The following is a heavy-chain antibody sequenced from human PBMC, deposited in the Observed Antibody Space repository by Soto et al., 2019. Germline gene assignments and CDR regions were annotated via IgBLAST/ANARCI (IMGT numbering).Heavy chain of an antibody. CDR2: IYYSGST. CDR3: ASDRSSGWDQGYGMDV. J-gene: IGHJ6*02. V-gene: IGHV4-59*01. CDR1: GGSISTYY. D-gene: IGHD6-19*01. Sequence: ASETLSLSCTVSGGSISTYYWSWIRQPPGKGLEWIGYIYYSGSTSYNPSLKSRVTISVDTSKNQFSLKLRSVTAADTAVYYCASDRSSGWDQGYGMDVWGQGTTVTVSS.